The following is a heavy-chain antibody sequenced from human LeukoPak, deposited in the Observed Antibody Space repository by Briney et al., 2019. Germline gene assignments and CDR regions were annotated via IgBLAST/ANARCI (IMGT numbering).Heavy chain of an antibody. V-gene: IGHV3-48*04. Sequence: GGSLRLSCAASGFTFSSYSLNWVRLAPGKGLEWVSYITSSSSSIYYADSVKGRFTISRDNAKNSLYLQMNSLRAEDTAMYYCARDYCSGGRCYSVDYWGQGTLVNVSS. CDR2: ITSSSSSI. D-gene: IGHD2-15*01. CDR3: ARDYCSGGRCYSVDY. J-gene: IGHJ4*02. CDR1: GFTFSSYS.